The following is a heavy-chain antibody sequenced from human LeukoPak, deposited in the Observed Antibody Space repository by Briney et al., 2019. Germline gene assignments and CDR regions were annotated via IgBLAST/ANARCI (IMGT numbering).Heavy chain of an antibody. CDR1: GYTLTELS. CDR3: ARGIAVAGLGGSFDY. Sequence: ASVKVSFKVSGYTLTELSMHWVRQAPGKGLEWMGGFDPEDGETIYAQKFQGRVTITADKSTSTTYMELSSLRSEDTAVYYCARGIAVAGLGGSFDYWGQGTLVTVSS. CDR2: FDPEDGET. J-gene: IGHJ4*02. D-gene: IGHD6-19*01. V-gene: IGHV1-24*01.